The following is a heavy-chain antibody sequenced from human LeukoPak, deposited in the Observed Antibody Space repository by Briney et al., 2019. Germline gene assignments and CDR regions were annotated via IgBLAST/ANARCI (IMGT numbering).Heavy chain of an antibody. CDR2: MNPNSGNT. V-gene: IGHV1-8*02. CDR1: GYTFTSYY. J-gene: IGHJ4*02. Sequence: ASVKVSCKASGYTFTSYYMHWVRQATGQGLEWMGWMNPNSGNTGYAQKFQGRVTMTRNTSISTAYMELSSLRSEDTAVYYCARVEYYYDSSGYYPNWGQGTLVTVSS. CDR3: ARVEYYYDSSGYYPN. D-gene: IGHD3-22*01.